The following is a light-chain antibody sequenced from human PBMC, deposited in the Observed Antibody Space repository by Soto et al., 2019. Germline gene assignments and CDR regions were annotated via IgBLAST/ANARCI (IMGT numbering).Light chain of an antibody. V-gene: IGKV3-11*01. CDR3: QQRSSWPLT. CDR1: QRVSSF. Sequence: EIVLTQYPATLSLSPGERATLSCRSSQRVSSFLTWFQQKPGQAPRLLIYDAYNRASGIPARFSGSGSGTDLTLTISRLEPEDFAVYCCQQRSSWPLTFGGGTKVQIK. CDR2: DAY. J-gene: IGKJ4*01.